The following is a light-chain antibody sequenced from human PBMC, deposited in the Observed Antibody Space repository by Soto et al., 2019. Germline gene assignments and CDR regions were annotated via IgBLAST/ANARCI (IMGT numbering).Light chain of an antibody. V-gene: IGLV2-8*01. CDR2: EVS. J-gene: IGLJ2*01. CDR3: SSYAGSNNVV. Sequence: QSALTQPPSASGSHGQSVTISCTGTSSDVGGYNYVSWYQQHPGKAPKLMIYEVSKRPSGVPDRFSGSTSGNTASLTVSGIQAEDEADYYCSSYAGSNNVVFGGGTKVTVL. CDR1: SSDVGGYNY.